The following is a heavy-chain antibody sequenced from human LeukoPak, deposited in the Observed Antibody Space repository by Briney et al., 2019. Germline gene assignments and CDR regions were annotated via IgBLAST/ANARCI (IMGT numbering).Heavy chain of an antibody. D-gene: IGHD3-10*01. Sequence: PSETLSLTCTVSGGSISGSISSYYWNWIRQPPGKGLEWIGYIYYSGSTNYNPSLKSRVTISVDTSKNQFSLKLSSVTAADTAVYYCARSALLWFGELSPPYMDVWGKGTTVTISS. CDR3: ARSALLWFGELSPPYMDV. CDR2: IYYSGST. J-gene: IGHJ6*03. CDR1: GGSISGSISSYY. V-gene: IGHV4-61*05.